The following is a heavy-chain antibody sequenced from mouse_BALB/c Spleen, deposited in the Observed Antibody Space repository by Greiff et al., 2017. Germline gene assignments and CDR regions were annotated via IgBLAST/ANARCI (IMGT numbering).Heavy chain of an antibody. V-gene: IGHV7-3*02. J-gene: IGHJ3*01. Sequence: EVKVVESGGGLVQPGGSLRLSCATSGFTFTDYYMSWVRQPPGKALEWLGFIRNKANGYTTEYSASVKGRFTISRDNSQSILYLQMNTLRAEDSATYYCARGLRQGFAYWGQGTLVTVSA. D-gene: IGHD2-4*01. CDR3: ARGLRQGFAY. CDR1: GFTFTDYY. CDR2: IRNKANGYTT.